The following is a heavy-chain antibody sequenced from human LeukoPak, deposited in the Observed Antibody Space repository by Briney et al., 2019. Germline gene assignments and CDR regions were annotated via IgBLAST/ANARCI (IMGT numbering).Heavy chain of an antibody. D-gene: IGHD6-13*01. CDR3: ARETKAGYSSSWYRGDYFDY. V-gene: IGHV4-34*01. Sequence: PSETLSLTCAVYGGSFSGYYWSWIRQPPGKGLEWIGEINHSGSTNYNPSLKSRVTISVDTSKNQFSLKLSSVTAADTAVYYCARETKAGYSSSWYRGDYFDYWGQGTLVTVSS. CDR2: INHSGST. CDR1: GGSFSGYY. J-gene: IGHJ4*02.